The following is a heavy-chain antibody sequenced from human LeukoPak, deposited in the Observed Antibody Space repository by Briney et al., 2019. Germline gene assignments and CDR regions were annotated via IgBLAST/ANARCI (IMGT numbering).Heavy chain of an antibody. J-gene: IGHJ4*02. CDR1: GFIFSSYG. D-gene: IGHD5-12*01. CDR3: AKVRYGGYYYYFDY. CDR2: ISYDGSNK. V-gene: IGHV3-30*18. Sequence: GGSLRLSCAASGFIFSSYGMHWVRQAPGKGLEWVAVISYDGSNKYYADSVKGRFTISRDNSKNTLYLQMNSLRAEDTAVYYCAKVRYGGYYYYFDYWGQGTLVTVPS.